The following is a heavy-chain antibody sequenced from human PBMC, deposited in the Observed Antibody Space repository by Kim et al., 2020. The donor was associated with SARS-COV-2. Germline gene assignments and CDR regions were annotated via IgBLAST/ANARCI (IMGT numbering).Heavy chain of an antibody. V-gene: IGHV3-30*18. D-gene: IGHD1-26*01. CDR3: AKRYSVTGSYSDY. Sequence: GGSLRLSCAASGFTFSSYGMHWVRQAPGKGLEWVAVISYDGSNKYCADSVKGRFTISRDNSKNTLYLQMNSLRAEDTAVYYCAKRYSVTGSYSDYWGQGTLLTVSS. CDR2: ISYDGSNK. CDR1: GFTFSSYG. J-gene: IGHJ4*02.